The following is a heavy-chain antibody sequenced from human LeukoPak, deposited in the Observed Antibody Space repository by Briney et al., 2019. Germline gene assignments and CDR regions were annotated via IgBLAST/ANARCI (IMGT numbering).Heavy chain of an antibody. CDR2: IIPIFGTA. Sequence: SVKVSCKASGGTFSSYAISWVRQAPGQGLEWMGGIIPIFGTANYAQKFQGRVTITTDESTSTAYMELSSLRSEDTAVYYCATVSTYYYDSSGYYFDYWGQGTLVTVSS. V-gene: IGHV1-69*05. J-gene: IGHJ4*02. CDR1: GGTFSSYA. D-gene: IGHD3-22*01. CDR3: ATVSTYYYDSSGYYFDY.